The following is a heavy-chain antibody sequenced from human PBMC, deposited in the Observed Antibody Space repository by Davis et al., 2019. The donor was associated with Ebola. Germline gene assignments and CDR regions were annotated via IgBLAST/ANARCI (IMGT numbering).Heavy chain of an antibody. Sequence: GGSLRLSCAASGFTVSSNYMSWVRQAPGKGLEWVSVIYSGGSTYYADSVKGRFTISRDNSKNTLYLQMNSLRAEDTAVYYCAKVVPGIVGALYYYGMDVWGQGTTVTVSS. CDR1: GFTVSSNY. V-gene: IGHV3-53*01. CDR2: IYSGGST. CDR3: AKVVPGIVGALYYYGMDV. D-gene: IGHD2-15*01. J-gene: IGHJ6*02.